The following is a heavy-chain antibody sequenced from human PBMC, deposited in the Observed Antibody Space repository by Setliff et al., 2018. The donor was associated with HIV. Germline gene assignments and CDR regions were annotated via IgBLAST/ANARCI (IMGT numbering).Heavy chain of an antibody. V-gene: IGHV4-39*01. D-gene: IGHD3-22*01. CDR1: GGSISRNYY. CDR3: ASRDTSRYFDDY. Sequence: SETLSLTCNVSGGSISRNYYWGWIRQPPDKGLEWIGSFHYSGSTSYNPSLRSRVTISVDTSKNQFSLKLTSVTAADTAVYYCASRDTSRYFDDYWGQGTLVTSPQ. J-gene: IGHJ4*02. CDR2: FHYSGST.